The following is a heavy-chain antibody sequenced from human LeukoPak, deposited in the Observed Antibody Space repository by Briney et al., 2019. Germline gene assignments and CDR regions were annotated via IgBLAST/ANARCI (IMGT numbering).Heavy chain of an antibody. J-gene: IGHJ4*02. CDR2: IWYDGSSK. CDR3: AREQGIQLWPDY. V-gene: IGHV3-33*01. CDR1: GFTFSSYG. Sequence: GRSLRLSCAASGFTFSSYGMHWVRQAPGKGLEWVAVIWYDGSSKYYADSVKGRFTISRDNSKNTLYLQMNSLRAEDTAVYYCAREQGIQLWPDYWGQGTLVTVSS. D-gene: IGHD5-18*01.